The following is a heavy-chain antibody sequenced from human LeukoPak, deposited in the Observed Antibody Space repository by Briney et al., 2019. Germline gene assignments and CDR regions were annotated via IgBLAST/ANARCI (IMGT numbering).Heavy chain of an antibody. J-gene: IGHJ4*02. Sequence: PSETLSLTCTVSGGSISSSSYYWGWIRQPPGKGLEWIGSIYYSGSTYYNPSLKSRVTISVDTSKNQFSLKLSSVTAADTAVYYCAHLGHGDVLRFLGTPYYFDYWGQGTLVTVSS. CDR1: GGSISSSSYY. D-gene: IGHD3-3*01. CDR2: IYYSGST. CDR3: AHLGHGDVLRFLGTPYYFDY. V-gene: IGHV4-39*01.